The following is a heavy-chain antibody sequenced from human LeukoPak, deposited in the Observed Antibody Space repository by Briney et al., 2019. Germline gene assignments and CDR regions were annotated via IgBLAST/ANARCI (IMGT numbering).Heavy chain of an antibody. Sequence: SETLSLTCTVSGGSISSSNYYWGWIRQSPGKGLEWIGSVYYSGSTYCNPSLKSRVTISVDTSKNQFSLKLSSVTAADTAVYYCARADYSSTWSHDYYYMDVWGKGTTVTVSS. CDR3: ARADYSSTWSHDYYYMDV. D-gene: IGHD6-13*01. J-gene: IGHJ6*03. CDR1: GGSISSSNYY. CDR2: VYYSGST. V-gene: IGHV4-39*07.